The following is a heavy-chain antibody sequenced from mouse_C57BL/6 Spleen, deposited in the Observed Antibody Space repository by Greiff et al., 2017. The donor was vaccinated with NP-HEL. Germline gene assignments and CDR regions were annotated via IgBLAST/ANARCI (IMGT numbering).Heavy chain of an antibody. D-gene: IGHD1-1*01. CDR1: GFTFSDYY. V-gene: IGHV5-16*01. J-gene: IGHJ3*01. CDR2: INYDGSST. CDR3: ATYYYDSGFAY. Sequence: EVHLVESEGGLVQPGSSMKLSCTASGFTFSDYYMAWVRQVPEKGLEWVANINYDGSSTYYLDSLKSRFIISRDNAKNILYLQMSSLKSEDTATDYCATYYYDSGFAYWGQGTLVTVSA.